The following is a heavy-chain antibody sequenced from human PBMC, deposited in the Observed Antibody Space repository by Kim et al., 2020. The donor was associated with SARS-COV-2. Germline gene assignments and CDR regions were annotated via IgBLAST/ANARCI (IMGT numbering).Heavy chain of an antibody. CDR3: ARGRHLYYYDSRLFFLGGRNTPAFDY. Sequence: GGSLRLSCAASGFTFSSYAMHWVRQAPGKGLEWVAVISYDGSNKYYADSVKGRFTISRDNSKNTLYLQMNSLRAEDTAVYYCARGRHLYYYDSRLFFLGGRNTPAFDYWGQGTLVTVSS. D-gene: IGHD3-22*01. V-gene: IGHV3-30*04. CDR2: ISYDGSNK. J-gene: IGHJ4*02. CDR1: GFTFSSYA.